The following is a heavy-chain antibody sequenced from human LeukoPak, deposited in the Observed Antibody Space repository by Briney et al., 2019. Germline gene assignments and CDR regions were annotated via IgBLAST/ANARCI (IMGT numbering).Heavy chain of an antibody. CDR3: ARHRHSSSWSRTFDY. V-gene: IGHV4-61*10. CDR1: GGSISSGSYY. CDR2: INHSGST. J-gene: IGHJ4*02. Sequence: PSETLSLTCTVSGGSISSGSYYWSWIRQPAGKGLEWIGEINHSGSTNYNPSLKSRVTKSVDTSKNQFSLKLSSVTAADTAVYYCARHRHSSSWSRTFDYWGQGTLVTVSS. D-gene: IGHD6-13*01.